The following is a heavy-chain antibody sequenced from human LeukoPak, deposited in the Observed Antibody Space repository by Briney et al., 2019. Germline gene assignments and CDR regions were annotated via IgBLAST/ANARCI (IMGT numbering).Heavy chain of an antibody. CDR2: IYYSGST. CDR3: ARHAKPFPGAYYDSSGPFYMDV. CDR1: GGSISSSSYY. V-gene: IGHV4-39*01. J-gene: IGHJ6*03. Sequence: SSETLSLTCTVSGGSISSSSYYWGWIRQPPGKGLEWIGSIYYSGSTYYNPSLKSRVTISVDTSKNQFSLKLSSVTAADTAVYYCARHAKPFPGAYYDSSGPFYMDVWGKGTTVTVSS. D-gene: IGHD3-22*01.